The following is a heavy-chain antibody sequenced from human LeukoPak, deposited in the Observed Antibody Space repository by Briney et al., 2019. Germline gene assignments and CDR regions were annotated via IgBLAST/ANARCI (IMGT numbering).Heavy chain of an antibody. CDR1: GFTFIDYD. CDR2: IGIRGDT. V-gene: IGHV3-13*01. Sequence: GGSLRLSCAASGFTFIDYDMHWVRQVIGKGLEWVSAIGIRGDTHYSGSVKGRFTIPRENAESSLYLQMNSLRAEDTAVYYSARGGIQVSGIDEFDYWGQGTLVTVSS. D-gene: IGHD6-19*01. CDR3: ARGGIQVSGIDEFDY. J-gene: IGHJ4*02.